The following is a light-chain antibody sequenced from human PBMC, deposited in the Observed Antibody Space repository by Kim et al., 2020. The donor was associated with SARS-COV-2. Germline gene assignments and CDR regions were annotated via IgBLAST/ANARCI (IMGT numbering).Light chain of an antibody. CDR1: QGITSS. CDR3: QKYNSAPWT. Sequence: DIQMTQSPSSLSVSVGDRVTITCRASQGITSSLAWYQQKPGKVPQLLIYAASALQSGVPSRFSGSGSGTDFTLTISSLQPEDVATYYCQKYNSAPWTFGQGTKVDIK. V-gene: IGKV1-27*01. J-gene: IGKJ1*01. CDR2: AAS.